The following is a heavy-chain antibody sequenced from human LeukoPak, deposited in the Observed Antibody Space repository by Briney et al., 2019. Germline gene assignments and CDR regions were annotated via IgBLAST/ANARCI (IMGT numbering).Heavy chain of an antibody. J-gene: IGHJ4*02. CDR2: IRSRGDGGTT. CDR3: SQGSAQYFDY. V-gene: IGHV3-15*07. D-gene: IGHD2-15*01. CDR1: GLTLSNVW. Sequence: GGSLRLSCAVSGLTLSNVWMNWVRQAPRKGLEWVGRIRSRGDGGTTDFAAPVKGRFTISRDDSKNTLYLQMNSLTSEDTAVYYCSQGSAQYFDYWGQGTLVTVSS.